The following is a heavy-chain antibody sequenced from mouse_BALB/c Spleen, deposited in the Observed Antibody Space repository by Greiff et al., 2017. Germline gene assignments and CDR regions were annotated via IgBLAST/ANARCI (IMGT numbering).Heavy chain of an antibody. CDR1: GYTFTSYW. CDR2: INPSTDYT. V-gene: IGHV1-7*01. J-gene: IGHJ3*01. D-gene: IGHD2-4*01. CDR3: ARSQDYDGFAY. Sequence: VKLMESGAELAKPGASVKMSCKASGYTFTSYWMHWVKQRPGQGLEWIGYINPSTDYTEYNQKFKDKATLTADKSSSTAYMQLSSLTSEDSAVYYCARSQDYDGFAYWGQGTLVTVSA.